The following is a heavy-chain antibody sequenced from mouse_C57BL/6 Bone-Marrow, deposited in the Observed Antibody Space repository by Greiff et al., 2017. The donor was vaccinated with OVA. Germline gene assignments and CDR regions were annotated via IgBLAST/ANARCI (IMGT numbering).Heavy chain of an antibody. CDR2: IDPENGDT. D-gene: IGHD2-4*01. J-gene: IGHJ2*01. Sequence: EVQRVEPGAELVRPGASVKLSCTASGFNIKDDYMHWVKQRPEQGLEWIGWIDPENGDTEYASKFQGKATITVDTSSNTAYLQLSSLTSEDTAVYYCTTSFYDYYSFDYWGQGTTLTVSS. V-gene: IGHV14-4*01. CDR1: GFNIKDDY. CDR3: TTSFYDYYSFDY.